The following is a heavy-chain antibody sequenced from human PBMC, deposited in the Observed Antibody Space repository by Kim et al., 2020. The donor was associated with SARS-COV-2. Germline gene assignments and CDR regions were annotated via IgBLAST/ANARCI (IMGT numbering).Heavy chain of an antibody. Sequence: SETLSLTCTVSGGSISSSSYYWGWIRQPPGKGLDWIGSIYYSGSTYHNPSLKSRVTISVDTSKNQFSLKLSSATAADTSVYYCARHGPFGWQLVYNWFDPWGEETLVTVSS. J-gene: IGHJ5*02. V-gene: IGHV4-39*01. CDR1: GGSISSSSYY. CDR3: ARHGPFGWQLVYNWFDP. D-gene: IGHD6-6*01. CDR2: IYYSGST.